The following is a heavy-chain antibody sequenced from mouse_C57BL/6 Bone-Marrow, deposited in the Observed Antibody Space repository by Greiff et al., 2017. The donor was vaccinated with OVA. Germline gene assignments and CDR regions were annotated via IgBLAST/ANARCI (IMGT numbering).Heavy chain of an antibody. V-gene: IGHV1-72*01. CDR2: IDPNSGGT. CDR1: GYTFTSYW. CDR3: ARLERDGNPAWFAY. Sequence: QVQLQQPGAELVKPGASVKLSCKASGYTFTSYWMHWVKQRPGRGLEWIGRIDPNSGGTKYNEKFKSKATLTVDKPSSTAYMQRSSLTSEDSAVYYCARLERDGNPAWFAYWGQGTLVTVSA. J-gene: IGHJ3*01. D-gene: IGHD2-1*01.